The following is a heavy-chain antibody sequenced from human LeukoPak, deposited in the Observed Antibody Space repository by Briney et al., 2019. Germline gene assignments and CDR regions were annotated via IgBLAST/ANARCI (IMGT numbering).Heavy chain of an antibody. Sequence: NPGRSLRLSCAASGYTFTSYGISWVRQAPGQGLEWMGWISAYNGNTNYAQKLQGRVTMTTDTSTSTAYMELRSLRSDDTAVYYCARDMLAVAGNGGGYWGQGTLVTVSS. V-gene: IGHV1-18*01. CDR3: ARDMLAVAGNGGGY. D-gene: IGHD6-19*01. J-gene: IGHJ4*02. CDR1: GYTFTSYG. CDR2: ISAYNGNT.